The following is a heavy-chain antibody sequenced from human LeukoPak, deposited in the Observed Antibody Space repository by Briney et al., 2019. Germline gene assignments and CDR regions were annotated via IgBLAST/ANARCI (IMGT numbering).Heavy chain of an antibody. CDR2: IYSGGST. D-gene: IGHD6-19*01. CDR1: GFTVSSNY. V-gene: IGHV3-53*01. CDR3: ARANPTWGQWLAFDY. Sequence: PGGSLRLSCAASGFTVSSNYMSWVRQAPGKGLEWVSVIYSGGSTYYADSVKGRFTISRDNSKNTLYLQMNSLRAEDTAVYYCARANPTWGQWLAFDYWGQGTLVTVSS. J-gene: IGHJ4*02.